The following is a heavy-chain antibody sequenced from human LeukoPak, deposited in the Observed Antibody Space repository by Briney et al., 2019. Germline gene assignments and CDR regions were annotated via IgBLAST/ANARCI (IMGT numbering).Heavy chain of an antibody. Sequence: GASVKVSCKASGYTFTGYYMHWVRQAPGQGLEWMGCINPNSGGTNYPQKFQGRVTITRDTSISTAYMELSRLRSDDTAVYYCARVDYYDSSGYYYGIDYWGQGTLVTVSS. CDR1: GYTFTGYY. J-gene: IGHJ4*02. V-gene: IGHV1-2*02. D-gene: IGHD3-22*01. CDR2: INPNSGGT. CDR3: ARVDYYDSSGYYYGIDY.